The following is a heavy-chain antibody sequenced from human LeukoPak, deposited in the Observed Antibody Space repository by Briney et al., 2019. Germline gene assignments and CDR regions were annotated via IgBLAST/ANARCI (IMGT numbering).Heavy chain of an antibody. Sequence: SETLSLTCAVYGGSFSGYYWSWLRQPPGKGLEWIGEINHSGSTNYNPSLKSRVTISVDTSKNQFSLKLSSVTAADTAVYYCARPPRSYSSSSRYYYYYMDVWGKGTTVTVSS. CDR1: GGSFSGYY. CDR3: ARPPRSYSSSSRYYYYYMDV. V-gene: IGHV4-34*01. CDR2: INHSGST. J-gene: IGHJ6*03. D-gene: IGHD6-6*01.